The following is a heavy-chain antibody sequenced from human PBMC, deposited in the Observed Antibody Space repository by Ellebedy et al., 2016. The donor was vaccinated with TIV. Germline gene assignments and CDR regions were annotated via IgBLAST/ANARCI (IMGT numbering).Heavy chain of an antibody. CDR3: ATFPYISTSSAY. D-gene: IGHD3-3*02. CDR1: GYTFTAYH. CDR2: IYPYSGGT. V-gene: IGHV1-2*02. Sequence: ASVKVSCKASGYTFTAYHIHWVRQAPGQGLEWMGWIYPYSGGTNYAQKFQGRVTMTRDMSINTGYMELSGLKSDDTAVYYCATFPYISTSSAYWGQGTLVTVSS. J-gene: IGHJ4*02.